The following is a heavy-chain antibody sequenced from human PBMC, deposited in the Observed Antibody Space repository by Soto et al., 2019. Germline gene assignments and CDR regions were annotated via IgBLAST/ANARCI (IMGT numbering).Heavy chain of an antibody. CDR3: AREGDIVVVPAASGGMDV. V-gene: IGHV4-31*03. J-gene: IGHJ6*02. Sequence: QAQLQESGPGLVKPSQTLSLTCTVSGGSISSGGYYWSWIRQHPGKGLEWIGYIYYSGSTYYNPSLKSRVTISVDTSKNQFSLKLSSVTAADTAVYYCAREGDIVVVPAASGGMDVWGQGTTVTVSS. CDR2: IYYSGST. CDR1: GGSISSGGYY. D-gene: IGHD2-2*01.